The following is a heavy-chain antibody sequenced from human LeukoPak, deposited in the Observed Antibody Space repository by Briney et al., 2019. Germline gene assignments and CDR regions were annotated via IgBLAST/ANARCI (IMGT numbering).Heavy chain of an antibody. CDR1: GGAFSSYA. Sequence: SVKVSCKASGGAFSSYAISWVRQAPGQGLEWMGGIIPIFGTANYAQKFQGRVTITTDESTSTAYMELSSLRSEDTAVYYCARDCPDILTGYATYNWFDPWGQGTLVTVSS. CDR2: IIPIFGTA. CDR3: ARDCPDILTGYATYNWFDP. J-gene: IGHJ5*02. D-gene: IGHD3-9*01. V-gene: IGHV1-69*05.